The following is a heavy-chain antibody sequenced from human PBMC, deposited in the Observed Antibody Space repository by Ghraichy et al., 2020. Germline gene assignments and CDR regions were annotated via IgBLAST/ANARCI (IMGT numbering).Heavy chain of an antibody. D-gene: IGHD2-2*01. CDR1: GGSISSYY. CDR3: ATTAGDYCSCTSCSSIDARDSCYGMHV. V-gene: IGHV4-4*07. J-gene: IGHJ6*02. Sequence: PETLSLTCTVSGGSISSYYWSWIRQPAGKGLEWIGCIYNSGSTNYNPSLKSRVTMSVDTSKNQFSLKLSSVTAADTAVYYCATTAGDYCSCTSCSSIDARDSCYGMHVCGQGTTVTFS. CDR2: IYNSGST.